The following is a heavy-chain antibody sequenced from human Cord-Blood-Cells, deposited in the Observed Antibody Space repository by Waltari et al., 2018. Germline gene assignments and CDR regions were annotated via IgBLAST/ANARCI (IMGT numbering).Heavy chain of an antibody. CDR1: GFTFSNAW. J-gene: IGHJ3*02. V-gene: IGHV3-15*01. Sequence: EVQLVESGGGLVKPGGSLRLSCAASGFTFSNAWMSWVRQAPGKGLEGVGRIKSKTDGGTTDYAAPVKGRFTISRDDSKNTLYLQMNSLKTEDTAVYYCTTEGGGYCSSTSCYDAFDIWGQGTMVTVSS. D-gene: IGHD2-2*01. CDR3: TTEGGGYCSSTSCYDAFDI. CDR2: IKSKTDGGTT.